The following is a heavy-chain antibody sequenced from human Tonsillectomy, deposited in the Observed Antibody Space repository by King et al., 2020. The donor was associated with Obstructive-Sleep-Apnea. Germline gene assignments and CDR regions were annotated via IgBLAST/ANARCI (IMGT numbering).Heavy chain of an antibody. CDR1: GFTFSSYG. D-gene: IGHD3-9*01. CDR2: IWYDGSNK. J-gene: IGHJ6*02. V-gene: IGHV3-33*01. Sequence: VQLVESGGGVVQPGRSLRLSCAASGFTFSSYGMHWVRQAPGKGLEWVAVIWYDGSNKYYADSVKGRFTISRDNSKNTLYLQMNSLRAEDTAVYYCARSPHLSRLRYFDLLSYHQTKETDYYYYGMDVWGQGTTVTVSS. CDR3: ARSPHLSRLRYFDLLSYHQTKETDYYYYGMDV.